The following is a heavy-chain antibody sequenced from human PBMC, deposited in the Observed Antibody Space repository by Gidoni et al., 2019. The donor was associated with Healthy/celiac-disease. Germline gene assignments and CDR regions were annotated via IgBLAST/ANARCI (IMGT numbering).Heavy chain of an antibody. Sequence: QVQLQESGPGLVKPSETLSLTCTVSGGSLSSYYWSWIRQPPGKGLEWIGYIYYSGSTNYNPSLKSRVTISVDTSKNQFSLKLSSVTAADTAVYYCARTYCTNGVCYLFDYWGQGTLVTVSS. D-gene: IGHD2-8*01. V-gene: IGHV4-59*01. CDR2: IYYSGST. J-gene: IGHJ4*02. CDR1: GGSLSSYY. CDR3: ARTYCTNGVCYLFDY.